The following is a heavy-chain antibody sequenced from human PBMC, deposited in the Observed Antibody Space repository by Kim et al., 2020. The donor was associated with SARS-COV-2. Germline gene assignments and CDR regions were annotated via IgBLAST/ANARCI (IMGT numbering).Heavy chain of an antibody. CDR2: DGGST. Sequence: DGGSTYYADSVKGRFTISRDNSKNSLYLQMNSLRTEDTALYYCAPYGLDYWGQGTLVTVSS. D-gene: IGHD4-17*01. V-gene: IGHV3-43*01. J-gene: IGHJ4*02. CDR3: APYGLDY.